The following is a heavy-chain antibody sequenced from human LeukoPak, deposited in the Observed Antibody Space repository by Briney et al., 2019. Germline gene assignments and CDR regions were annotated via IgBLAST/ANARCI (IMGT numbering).Heavy chain of an antibody. CDR1: GFTFSSYA. CDR2: ISSSGSTI. J-gene: IGHJ5*02. Sequence: GGSLRLSCAASGFTFSSYAMSWVRQAPGKGLEWVSYISSSGSTIYYADSVKGRFTISRDNAKNSLYLQMNSLRAEDTAVYYCARDLAYCGGDCYNWFDPWGQGTLVTVSS. D-gene: IGHD2-21*02. V-gene: IGHV3-48*01. CDR3: ARDLAYCGGDCYNWFDP.